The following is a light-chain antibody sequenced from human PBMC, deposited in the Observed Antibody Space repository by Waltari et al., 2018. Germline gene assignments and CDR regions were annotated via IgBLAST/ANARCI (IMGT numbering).Light chain of an antibody. CDR3: QQYGSSPRT. Sequence: EIVLTQSPGTLSLSPGERATISCRTSQSISSSYLAWYQQKPGQAPRLLIYGGSSRATDIPDRFSGSGSGTDFTLTVSRLEPEDFAVYYCQQYGSSPRTFGQGTKVEIK. CDR2: GGS. J-gene: IGKJ1*01. V-gene: IGKV3-20*01. CDR1: QSISSSY.